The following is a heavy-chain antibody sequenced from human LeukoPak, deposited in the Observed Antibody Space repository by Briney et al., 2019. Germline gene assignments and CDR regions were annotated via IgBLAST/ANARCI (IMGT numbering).Heavy chain of an antibody. CDR2: ISAYNGNT. D-gene: IGHD1-26*01. CDR3: ARASFGSYYEDY. V-gene: IGHV1-18*01. Sequence: ASVKVSCKASGGTFSSYGISWVRQAPGQGLEWMGWISAYNGNTNYAQKLQGRVTMTTDTSTSTAYMELRSLRSDDTAVYYCARASFGSYYEDYWGQGTLVTVSS. J-gene: IGHJ4*02. CDR1: GGTFSSYG.